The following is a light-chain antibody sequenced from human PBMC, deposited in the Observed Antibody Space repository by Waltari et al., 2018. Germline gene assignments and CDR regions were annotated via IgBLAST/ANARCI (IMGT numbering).Light chain of an antibody. V-gene: IGLV1-44*01. J-gene: IGLJ3*02. Sequence: QSELTLPPSPSGSPGPRVTISCSGSSSNIGRSTVYWYHHFPGTAPKLLIYINAQRPSGVPDRFSGSKSGTSASLAISVLQSDDEAEYSCAVWDDSLSAWLLGGGTKLAVL. CDR1: SSNIGRST. CDR3: AVWDDSLSAWL. CDR2: INA.